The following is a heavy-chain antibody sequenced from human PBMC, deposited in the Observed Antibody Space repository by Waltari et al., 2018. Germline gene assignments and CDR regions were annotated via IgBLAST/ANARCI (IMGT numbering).Heavy chain of an antibody. CDR3: VRGSSGWYGTDF. V-gene: IGHV3-74*01. D-gene: IGHD6-19*01. J-gene: IGHJ4*02. CDR2: MNSDATIK. Sequence: EVKLVESGGGLVQPGGSLILSFAASGLHFRANWMHWVRQAPGKGLVWVSRMNSDATIKDYADSVKGRFTISRDNAENTLYLQMNSLRIEDTAIYYCVRGSSGWYGTDFWGQGTLVTVSS. CDR1: GLHFRANW.